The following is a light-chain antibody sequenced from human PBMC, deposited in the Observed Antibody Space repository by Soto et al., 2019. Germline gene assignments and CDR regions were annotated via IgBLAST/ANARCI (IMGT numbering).Light chain of an antibody. CDR2: EVS. CDR3: TSFTSSSTWV. J-gene: IGLJ3*02. Sequence: QSVLTQPPSVSAAPGQRVTISCSGSSSNIGGNYVSWFQQHPGKAPKLKIYEVSNRPSGVSNRFSGSKSGYTASLTISELQAEDEADYYCTSFTSSSTWVFGGGTK. CDR1: SSNIGGNY. V-gene: IGLV2-14*03.